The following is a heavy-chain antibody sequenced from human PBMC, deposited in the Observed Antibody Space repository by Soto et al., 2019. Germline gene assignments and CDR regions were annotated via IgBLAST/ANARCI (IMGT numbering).Heavy chain of an antibody. J-gene: IGHJ4*02. D-gene: IGHD3-22*01. CDR1: GFTFSSYS. Sequence: PGGSLRLSCAASGFTFSSYSMNWVRQAPGKGLEWVSYISSSSSTIYYADSVKGRFTISRDNAKNSLYLQMNSLGDEDTAVYYCARDVRDLYYYDSSGYLPFDYWGQGTLVTVSS. CDR3: ARDVRDLYYYDSSGYLPFDY. V-gene: IGHV3-48*02. CDR2: ISSSSSTI.